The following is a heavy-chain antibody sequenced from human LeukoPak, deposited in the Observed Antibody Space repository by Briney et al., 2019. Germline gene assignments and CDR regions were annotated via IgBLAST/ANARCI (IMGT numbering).Heavy chain of an antibody. D-gene: IGHD4-17*01. CDR3: TRTMTTGAFDI. V-gene: IGHV1-2*02. CDR2: INPNSGGT. Sequence: ASVKVSCKASGYTFTGYYMHWVRQAPGQGLEWMGWINPNSGGTNYAQKFQGRVTMTRDTSISTAYMELSSLRSEDTAVYYCTRTMTTGAFDIWGQGTMVTVSS. CDR1: GYTFTGYY. J-gene: IGHJ3*02.